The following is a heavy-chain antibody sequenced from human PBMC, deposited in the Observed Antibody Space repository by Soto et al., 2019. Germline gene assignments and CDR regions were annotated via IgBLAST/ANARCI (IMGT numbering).Heavy chain of an antibody. CDR2: IIPIFGIA. J-gene: IGHJ4*02. V-gene: IGHV1-69*08. Sequence: QVQLVQSGAEVKKPGSSVKVSCKASGGTFSSYTISWVRQAPGQGLEWMGGIIPIFGIANYAQKFKGRVTITAAKSTSTAYMELSSLSSEDTAVYYYAREEYYYGSGAFFDYWGQGTLVTVSS. CDR1: GGTFSSYT. CDR3: AREEYYYGSGAFFDY. D-gene: IGHD3-10*01.